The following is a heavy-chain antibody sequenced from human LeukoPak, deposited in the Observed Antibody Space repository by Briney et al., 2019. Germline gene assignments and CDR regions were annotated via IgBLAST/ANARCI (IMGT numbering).Heavy chain of an antibody. Sequence: GGSLRLSCGASGFTYSSYAMSWVRQAPGKGLEGVSSIIGSGGSKYYADSVKGRFTISRDNSKNTLYLQMNSLRAEDTAVYYCAKDGYSYGYYYYMDVWGKGTTVTVSS. CDR2: IIGSGGSK. CDR1: GFTYSSYA. J-gene: IGHJ6*03. D-gene: IGHD5-18*01. V-gene: IGHV3-23*01. CDR3: AKDGYSYGYYYYMDV.